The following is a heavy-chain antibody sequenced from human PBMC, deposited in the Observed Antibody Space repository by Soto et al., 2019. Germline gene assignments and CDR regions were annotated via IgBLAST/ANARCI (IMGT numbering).Heavy chain of an antibody. D-gene: IGHD6-19*01. J-gene: IGHJ4*02. V-gene: IGHV4-4*08. CDR2: IHSSGTT. CDR1: DVSTSNFF. CDR3: SRGGGWLTDY. Sequence: QVQLHEPGPGLVKPSETLSLTCSVSDVSTSNFFWKWFRQPPGKGLEWIGIIHSSGTTNYNPSLASRVTISAHTSKSQCSLKMTSVTAADTAVYYCSRGGGWLTDYWGQGTQVTVAT.